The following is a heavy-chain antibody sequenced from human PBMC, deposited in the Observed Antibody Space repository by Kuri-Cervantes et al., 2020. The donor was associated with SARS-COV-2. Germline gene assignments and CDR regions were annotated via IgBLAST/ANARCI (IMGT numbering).Heavy chain of an antibody. D-gene: IGHD2-21*01. Sequence: ASVKVSCKASGYTFTSYGISWVRQAPGQGLEWMGMVKTNSGNTLYAQIFQGRVTMTRDTSTSTVYMELSSLTSEGTAIYYCYCAPKEGFDSWGQGTLVTVSS. J-gene: IGHJ4*02. V-gene: IGHV1-8*02. CDR1: GYTFTSYG. CDR2: VKTNSGNT. CDR3: YCAPKEGFDS.